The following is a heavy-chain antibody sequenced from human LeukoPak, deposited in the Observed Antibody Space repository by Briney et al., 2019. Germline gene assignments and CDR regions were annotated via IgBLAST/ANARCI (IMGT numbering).Heavy chain of an antibody. CDR1: GFTFSSYA. D-gene: IGHD6-19*01. CDR3: ARSIAVAGTPFDY. CDR2: ISGSGDNT. J-gene: IGHJ4*02. V-gene: IGHV3-23*01. Sequence: GGSLRLSCAASGFTFSSYAMSWVRQAPGKGLEWVSGISGSGDNTYYADSVKGRFTISRDNSKNTLYLQMNSLRAEDTAVYYCARSIAVAGTPFDYWGQGTLVTVSS.